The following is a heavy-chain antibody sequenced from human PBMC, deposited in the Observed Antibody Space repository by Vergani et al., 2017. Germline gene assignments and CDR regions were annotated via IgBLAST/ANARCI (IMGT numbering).Heavy chain of an antibody. CDR1: GFTFSSYG. Sequence: QVQLVESGGGVVQPGRSLRLSCAASGFTFSSYGMLWVRQAPGKGLEWVAVISYDGSNKYYADSVKGRFTISRDNSKNTLYLQMNSLRAEDTAVYYCAKDFSYYYDSSGYFSWLDIWGQGTMVTVSS. CDR2: ISYDGSNK. CDR3: AKDFSYYYDSSGYFSWLDI. J-gene: IGHJ3*02. D-gene: IGHD3-22*01. V-gene: IGHV3-30*18.